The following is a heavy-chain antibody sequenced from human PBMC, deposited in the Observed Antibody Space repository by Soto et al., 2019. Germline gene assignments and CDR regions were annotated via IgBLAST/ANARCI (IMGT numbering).Heavy chain of an antibody. CDR1: GYSFTGDY. V-gene: IGHV1-2*04. Sequence: ASVNGSCKAAGYSFTGDYRHWVRQAPGQGLEWMGWINPNSGGTNYAQKFQGWVTMTRDTSISTAYMELSRLRSDDTAVYYCARDLGSGSYYFGYWGQGTLVTVS. CDR2: INPNSGGT. CDR3: ARDLGSGSYYFGY. J-gene: IGHJ4*02. D-gene: IGHD1-26*01.